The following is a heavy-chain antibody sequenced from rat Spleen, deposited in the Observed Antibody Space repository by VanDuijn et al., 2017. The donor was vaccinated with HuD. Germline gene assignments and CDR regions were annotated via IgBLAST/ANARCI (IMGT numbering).Heavy chain of an antibody. J-gene: IGHJ2*01. D-gene: IGHD1-12*01. Sequence: QVQLKESGPGLVQSSQTLSLTCTVSGFSLISFHVHWVRQPPGKGLEWMGVIWGNGNANYNSVLKSRLSISRDTSKSQVFLKMNNLQTEDTAMYFCARSDYASPYYFDYWGQGVMVTVSS. CDR2: IWGNGNA. V-gene: IGHV2S61*01. CDR1: GFSLISFH. CDR3: ARSDYASPYYFDY.